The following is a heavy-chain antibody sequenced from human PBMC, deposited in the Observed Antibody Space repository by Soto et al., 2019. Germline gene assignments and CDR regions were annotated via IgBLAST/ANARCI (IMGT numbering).Heavy chain of an antibody. CDR2: ISSSSSTI. D-gene: IGHD2-2*01. J-gene: IGHJ6*02. V-gene: IGHV3-48*02. CDR3: ARDRKYCSSTSCYYYYGMDV. CDR1: GFTFSSYS. Sequence: EVQLVESGGGLVQPGGSLRLSCAASGFTFSSYSMNWVRQAPGKGLEWVSYISSSSSTIYYADSVKGRITISRDNAKNSLYLQMNSLRDEDTAVYYCARDRKYCSSTSCYYYYGMDVWGQGTTVTVSS.